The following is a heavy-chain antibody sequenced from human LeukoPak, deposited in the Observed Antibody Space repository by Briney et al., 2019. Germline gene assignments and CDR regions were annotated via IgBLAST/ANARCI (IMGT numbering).Heavy chain of an antibody. CDR1: GFTFSSYG. J-gene: IGHJ4*02. CDR2: ISYDGSNK. Sequence: GGSLRLSCAASGFTFSSYGMHWVRQAPGKGLEWVAVISYDGSNKYYADSVKGRFTISRDNSKNTLYLQMNSLRAEDMAVYYCAKDRPRPEYYFDYWGQGTLVTVSS. V-gene: IGHV3-30*18. CDR3: AKDRPRPEYYFDY.